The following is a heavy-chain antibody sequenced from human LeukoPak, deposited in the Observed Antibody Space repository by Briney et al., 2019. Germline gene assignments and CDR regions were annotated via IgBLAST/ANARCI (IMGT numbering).Heavy chain of an antibody. V-gene: IGHV4-59*01. CDR1: GGSISSYY. CDR2: IYYSGST. J-gene: IGHJ4*02. D-gene: IGHD1-26*01. Sequence: PSETLSLTCTVSGGSISSYYWSWIRQPPGKGLEWIGYIYYSGSTNYNPSLKSRVTISVDTSKNQLSLKLSSVTAADTAVYYCARGKWELLGGYYFDYWGQGTLVTVSS. CDR3: ARGKWELLGGYYFDY.